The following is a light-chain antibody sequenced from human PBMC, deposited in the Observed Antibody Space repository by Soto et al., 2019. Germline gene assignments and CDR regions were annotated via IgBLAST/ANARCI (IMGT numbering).Light chain of an antibody. V-gene: IGKV3-20*01. Sequence: EIVLTQSPGPLSLSPGESATLSCRASQSVTSNYLAWYQQTPGQPPRLLIYDASSRPPGIPDRFSDSGSGTDFTLTISRLEPEDFAVYYCQQSATFGPGTRLEIK. CDR3: QQSAT. CDR2: DAS. J-gene: IGKJ5*01. CDR1: QSVTSNY.